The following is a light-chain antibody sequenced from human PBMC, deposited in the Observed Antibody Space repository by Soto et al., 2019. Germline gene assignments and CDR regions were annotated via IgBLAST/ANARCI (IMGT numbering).Light chain of an antibody. J-gene: IGKJ1*01. CDR3: QQSYSVPWT. CDR1: QSVSSF. Sequence: EIVLTQSPVTLSLSPGERATLSCRASQSVSSFLAWYQHKPGQPPRLLIYDVSNRAAGIPARFSGSGSGTDFTLTISSLEPEDFATYYCQQSYSVPWTFGQGTKVDIQ. V-gene: IGKV3-11*01. CDR2: DVS.